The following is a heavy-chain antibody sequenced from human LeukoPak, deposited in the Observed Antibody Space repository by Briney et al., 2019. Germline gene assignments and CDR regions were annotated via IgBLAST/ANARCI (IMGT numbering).Heavy chain of an antibody. CDR3: ARGQRITMTD. CDR1: GGSFSGYY. CDR2: INHSGST. D-gene: IGHD3-22*01. Sequence: SETLSLTCAVYGGSFSGYYWSWIRQPPGKGLEWIGEINHSGSTNYNPSLKSRVTISVDTSRNQFSLRLSSVTAADTAVYYCARGQRITMTDWGQGTLVTVSS. J-gene: IGHJ4*02. V-gene: IGHV4-34*01.